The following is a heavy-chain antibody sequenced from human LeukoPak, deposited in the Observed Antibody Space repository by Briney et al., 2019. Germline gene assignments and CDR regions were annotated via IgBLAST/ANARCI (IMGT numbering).Heavy chain of an antibody. CDR2: IYYSGST. D-gene: IGHD1-14*01. CDR1: GGSISSSSYY. V-gene: IGHV4-39*01. J-gene: IGHJ5*02. Sequence: SETLSLTCTVSGGSISSSSYYWGWIRQPPGKGLEWIGSIYYSGSTYYNPSLKSRVTISVDTSKNQFSLKLSSVTAADTAVYYCARHEFPHTGGWFDPWGQGTLVNVSS. CDR3: ARHEFPHTGGWFDP.